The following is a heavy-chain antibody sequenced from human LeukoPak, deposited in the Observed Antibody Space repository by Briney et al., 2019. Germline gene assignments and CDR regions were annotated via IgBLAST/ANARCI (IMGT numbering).Heavy chain of an antibody. V-gene: IGHV1-69*06. CDR3: ATGGDWNYYYYYMDV. CDR1: GGTFISSA. D-gene: IGHD3/OR15-3a*01. Sequence: SVTVSCKASGGTFISSAISWVRQAPGQGLELMGGIVPIFGTANYAQKFQGRVTITADTSTSTAYMELSSLRSEDTAVYYCATGGDWNYYYYYMDVWGKGTTVTVSS. CDR2: IVPIFGTA. J-gene: IGHJ6*03.